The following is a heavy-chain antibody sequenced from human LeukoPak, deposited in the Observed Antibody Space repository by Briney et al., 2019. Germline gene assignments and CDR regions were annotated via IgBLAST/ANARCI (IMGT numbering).Heavy chain of an antibody. CDR3: AKVRKEEDYYYDSSGPFDY. CDR2: FNSDGSII. Sequence: AGGSLRLSCAASGFTFSRYWMHWVRQAPGKGLVWVSRFNSDGSIINYADSVKGRFTISRDNSKNTLYLQMNSLRAEDTAVYYCAKVRKEEDYYYDSSGPFDYWGQGTLVTVSS. J-gene: IGHJ4*02. CDR1: GFTFSRYW. V-gene: IGHV3-74*01. D-gene: IGHD3-22*01.